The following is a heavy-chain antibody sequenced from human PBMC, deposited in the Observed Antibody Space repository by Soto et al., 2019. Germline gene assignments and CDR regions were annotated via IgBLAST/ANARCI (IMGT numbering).Heavy chain of an antibody. CDR2: ISGSGGST. CDR1: GFTFSSYA. D-gene: IGHD1-26*01. Sequence: GGSLRLSCAASGFTFSSYAMSWVRQPPGKGLEWVSAISGSGGSTCYADSVKGRFTITRDNSKNTLYLQMSSLRAEDTAVYYCAKPLVGATNLMDDWGQGTLVTVSS. CDR3: AKPLVGATNLMDD. J-gene: IGHJ4*02. V-gene: IGHV3-23*01.